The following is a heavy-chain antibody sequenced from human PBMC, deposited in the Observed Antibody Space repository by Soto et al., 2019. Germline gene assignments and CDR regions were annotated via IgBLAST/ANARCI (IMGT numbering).Heavy chain of an antibody. CDR2: IYYSGST. V-gene: IGHV4-39*01. Sequence: QLQLQESGPGLVKPSETLSLTCTVSGGSISSSSYYWGWIRQPPGKGLEWIGSIYYSGSTYYNPSLKSRVTISVDTSKNQFSLKLSSVTAADTAVYYCARHSESSVYCGGDCYAFDIWGQGTMVTVSS. CDR3: ARHSESSVYCGGDCYAFDI. CDR1: GGSISSSSYY. D-gene: IGHD2-21*02. J-gene: IGHJ3*02.